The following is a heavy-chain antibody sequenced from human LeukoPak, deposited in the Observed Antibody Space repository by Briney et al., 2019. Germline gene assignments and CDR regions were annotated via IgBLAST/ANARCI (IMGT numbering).Heavy chain of an antibody. Sequence: PSETLSRTCSVSGGSISSYYWGWIRQPPGKGREWIGYIYYSGSTNYNPSLKSRVTISVDTSKNQFSLKLSSVTAADTAVYYCARAFDYYDSSGYYYYAFDIWGQGTMVTVSS. V-gene: IGHV4-59*01. CDR1: GGSISSYY. CDR3: ARAFDYYDSSGYYYYAFDI. D-gene: IGHD3-22*01. J-gene: IGHJ3*02. CDR2: IYYSGST.